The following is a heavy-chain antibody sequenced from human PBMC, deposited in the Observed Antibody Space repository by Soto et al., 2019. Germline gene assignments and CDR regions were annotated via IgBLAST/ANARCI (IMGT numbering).Heavy chain of an antibody. Sequence: QLQLQESGPGLVKPSETLSLTCTVSGGSISSSSYYWGWIRQPPGKGLEWIGSIYYSGSTYYNPSLKSRVTISVDTSKNQFSLKLSSVTAADTAVYYCARSVVNSWRFDYWGQGTLVTVSS. CDR1: GGSISSSSYY. D-gene: IGHD2-21*01. CDR3: ARSVVNSWRFDY. J-gene: IGHJ4*02. CDR2: IYYSGST. V-gene: IGHV4-39*01.